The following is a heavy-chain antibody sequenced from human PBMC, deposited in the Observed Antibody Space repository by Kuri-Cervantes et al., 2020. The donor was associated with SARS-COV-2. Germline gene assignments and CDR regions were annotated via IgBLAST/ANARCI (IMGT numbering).Heavy chain of an antibody. CDR1: GYTFTGYY. D-gene: IGHD3-16*02. Sequence: ASVKVSCKASGYTFTGYYMHWVRQAPGQGLEWMGWINPNSGGTNYAQKFQGRVTMTRDMSISTAYMELSRLRSDDTAVYYCAREVMITFGGVIPGEYFDLWGRGTLVTVSS. V-gene: IGHV1-2*02. CDR3: AREVMITFGGVIPGEYFDL. CDR2: INPNSGGT. J-gene: IGHJ2*01.